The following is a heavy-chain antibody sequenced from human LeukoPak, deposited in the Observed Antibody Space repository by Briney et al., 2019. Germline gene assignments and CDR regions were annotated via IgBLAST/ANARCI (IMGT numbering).Heavy chain of an antibody. CDR1: GYTFTSYY. Sequence: GASVKVSCKASGYTFTSYYMHWVRQAPGQGLEWMGWINPNSGGTNYAQKFQGRVTMTRDTSISTAYMELSRLRSDDTAVYYCARDFVVVPAAIAILSGWFDPWGQGTLVTVSS. CDR2: INPNSGGT. CDR3: ARDFVVVPAAIAILSGWFDP. D-gene: IGHD2-2*01. V-gene: IGHV1-2*02. J-gene: IGHJ5*02.